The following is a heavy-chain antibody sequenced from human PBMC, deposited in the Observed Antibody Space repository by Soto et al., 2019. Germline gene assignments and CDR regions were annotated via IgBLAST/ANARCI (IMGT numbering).Heavy chain of an antibody. CDR1: GYSFTSYW. V-gene: IGHV5-10-1*01. CDR3: AISGYYYDSSGYYPPVDY. CDR2: IDPSDSYT. J-gene: IGHJ4*02. D-gene: IGHD3-22*01. Sequence: GESLQISCKGSGYSFTSYWISCVRQMPGKGLEWIGMIDPSDSYTNYSPSFQGHVTISADKSISTAYLQWSSLKASDTAMYYCAISGYYYDSSGYYPPVDYWGQGTLVTVSS.